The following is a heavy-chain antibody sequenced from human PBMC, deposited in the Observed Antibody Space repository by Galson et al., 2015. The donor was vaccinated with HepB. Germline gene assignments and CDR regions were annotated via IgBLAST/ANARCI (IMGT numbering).Heavy chain of an antibody. CDR3: ARDGGYSYGFSGYYFDK. CDR1: GDSVSSDSAA. D-gene: IGHD5-18*01. CDR2: TYYRSTWYN. J-gene: IGHJ4*02. Sequence: CAISGDSVSSDSAAWNWIRQSPSRGLEWLGRTYYRSTWYNDYAVSVKSRISINPDTSKNQFSLHLNSVTPEDTAVYFCARDGGYSYGFSGYYFDKWGQGTLVTVSS. V-gene: IGHV6-1*01.